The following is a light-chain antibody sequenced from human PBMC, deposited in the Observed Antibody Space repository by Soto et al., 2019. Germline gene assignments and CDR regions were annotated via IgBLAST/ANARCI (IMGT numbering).Light chain of an antibody. CDR3: CPYAGSSTFVV. CDR1: SSDVGSYNL. J-gene: IGLJ2*01. Sequence: QSVLTQPASVSGSPGQSITISCTGTSSDVGSYNLVSWYQQYPGKAPKLMIYQGTKRPSGVSNRFSGSKSGNTASLTISGLQAEDEADYFCCPYAGSSTFVVFGGGTKLTVL. CDR2: QGT. V-gene: IGLV2-23*01.